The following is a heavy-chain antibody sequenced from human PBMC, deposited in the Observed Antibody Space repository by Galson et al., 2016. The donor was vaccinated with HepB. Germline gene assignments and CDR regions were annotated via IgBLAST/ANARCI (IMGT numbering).Heavy chain of an antibody. D-gene: IGHD3-10*01. Sequence: SLRLSCAASGFTFSSYNMNWVRQAPGKGLEWVSYISSTSRTINYADSVKGRFTISRDNAKNSLYVQMNSLRDEDTAVYYCARDLSGSYYFGYYYMDVWGKGTTVTVSS. V-gene: IGHV3-48*02. CDR3: ARDLSGSYYFGYYYMDV. CDR1: GFTFSSYN. J-gene: IGHJ6*03. CDR2: ISSTSRTI.